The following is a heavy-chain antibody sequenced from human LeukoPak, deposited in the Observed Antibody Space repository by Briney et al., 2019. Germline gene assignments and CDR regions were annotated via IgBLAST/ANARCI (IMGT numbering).Heavy chain of an antibody. Sequence: GGSLRHSCAASGFTFDDYGMSWVRQAPGKGLEWVSGINWNGGSTGYADSVKGRFTISRDNAKNSLYLQMNSLRAEDTALYHCARETGIAAAGKDAFDIWGQGTMVTVSS. CDR2: INWNGGST. CDR3: ARETGIAAAGKDAFDI. V-gene: IGHV3-20*01. J-gene: IGHJ3*02. D-gene: IGHD6-13*01. CDR1: GFTFDDYG.